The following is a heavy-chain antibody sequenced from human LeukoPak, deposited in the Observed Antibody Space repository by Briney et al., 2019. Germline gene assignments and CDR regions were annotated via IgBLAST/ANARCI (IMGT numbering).Heavy chain of an antibody. CDR1: GYSFTSYW. Sequence: GESLKISGKGSGYSFTSYWIGWVRQMPGKGLEWMGIIYPGDSDTRYSPSFQGQVTISADKSISTAYLQWSSLKASDTAMYYCARRSYCSSTSCYSSYYYYYGMDVWGKGTTVTVSS. D-gene: IGHD2-2*01. J-gene: IGHJ6*04. V-gene: IGHV5-51*01. CDR3: ARRSYCSSTSCYSSYYYYYGMDV. CDR2: IYPGDSDT.